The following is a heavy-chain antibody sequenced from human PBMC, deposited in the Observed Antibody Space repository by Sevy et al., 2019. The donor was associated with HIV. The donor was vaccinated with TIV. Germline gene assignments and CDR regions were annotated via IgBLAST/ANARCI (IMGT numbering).Heavy chain of an antibody. CDR1: GYSFTSHW. CDR3: ATSRSGYFDSSGYYIY. CDR2: IYPDDSDT. Sequence: GESLKNSCKGSGYSFTSHWIGWVRHMPGKGLEWMGIIYPDDSDTRYSPSFQGQVTFSADKSISTAYLQWSSLKASDTAMYYCATSRSGYFDSSGYYIYRGQGTLVTVSS. J-gene: IGHJ4*02. V-gene: IGHV5-51*01. D-gene: IGHD3-22*01.